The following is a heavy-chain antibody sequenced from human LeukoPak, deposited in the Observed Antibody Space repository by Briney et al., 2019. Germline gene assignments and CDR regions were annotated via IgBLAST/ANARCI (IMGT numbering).Heavy chain of an antibody. CDR1: GFTFSSYA. D-gene: IGHD3-3*01. Sequence: GRSLRLSCAASGFTFSSYAMHWVRQAPGKGLEWVAVISYGGDNKYYADSVKGRFTISRDNSRNTLYLQMNSLRAEDTAVYYCARDFEAHDLRPIGYWGQGTLVTVSS. J-gene: IGHJ4*02. CDR3: ARDFEAHDLRPIGY. CDR2: ISYGGDNK. V-gene: IGHV3-30*01.